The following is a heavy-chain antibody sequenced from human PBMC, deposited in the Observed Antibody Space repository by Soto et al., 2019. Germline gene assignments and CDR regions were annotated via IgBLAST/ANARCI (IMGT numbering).Heavy chain of an antibody. Sequence: SETLSLTCTVSGGSISSSSYYCGWIRQPPGKGLEWIGSIYYSGSTYYNPSLKSRVTISVDTSKNQFSLKLSSVTAADTAVYYCARQAPIAAAGPPFYYYSYGMDVWDQGTTVTVSS. CDR3: ARQAPIAAAGPPFYYYSYGMDV. CDR1: GGSISSSSYY. D-gene: IGHD6-13*01. V-gene: IGHV4-39*01. CDR2: IYYSGST. J-gene: IGHJ6*02.